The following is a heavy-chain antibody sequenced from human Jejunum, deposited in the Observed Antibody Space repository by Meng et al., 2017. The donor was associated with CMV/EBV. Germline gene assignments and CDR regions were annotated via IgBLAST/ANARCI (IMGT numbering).Heavy chain of an antibody. V-gene: IGHV3-23*01. CDR3: GKSSGWLADS. J-gene: IGHJ4*02. Sequence: EVQLLESGGGLVQPGGSLRLSCAASGFTLRNYGMSWVRQAPGKGLEWVSSISGSGDSTNYADSVKGRFTISRDNSKNTLDLQMNSLREEDTAVYYCGKSSGWLADSWGQGTLVTVSS. CDR1: GFTLRNYG. CDR2: ISGSGDST. D-gene: IGHD6-19*01.